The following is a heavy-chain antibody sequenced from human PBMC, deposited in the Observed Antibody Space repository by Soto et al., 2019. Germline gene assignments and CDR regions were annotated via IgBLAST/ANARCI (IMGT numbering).Heavy chain of an antibody. CDR1: GFTFSGSA. CDR3: TSGPPDDRIRK. Sequence: GESLKISCDASGFTFSGSAMHWVRQASGKGLEWVGRIRSKANSYATAYAASVKGRFSISRDESQHTAYMQKTSMKAEGTAVYYCTSGPPDDRIRKWGQGTQVTVSS. CDR2: IRSKANSYAT. V-gene: IGHV3-73*01. J-gene: IGHJ4*02. D-gene: IGHD2-15*01.